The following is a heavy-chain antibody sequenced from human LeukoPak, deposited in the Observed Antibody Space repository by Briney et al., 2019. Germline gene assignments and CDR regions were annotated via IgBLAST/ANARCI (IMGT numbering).Heavy chain of an antibody. V-gene: IGHV4-4*09. CDR2: ISTSGST. D-gene: IGHD6-19*01. CDR3: ARDVGSSGWYTFDY. CDR1: GFTFSSYP. J-gene: IGHJ4*02. Sequence: GSLRLSCAASGFTFSSYPMTWVRQAPGKGLEWIGYISTSGSTDYSPSLKSRVTISVDRSKNQCSLNLSSVTAADTAVYYCARDVGSSGWYTFDYWGQGTLVTVSS.